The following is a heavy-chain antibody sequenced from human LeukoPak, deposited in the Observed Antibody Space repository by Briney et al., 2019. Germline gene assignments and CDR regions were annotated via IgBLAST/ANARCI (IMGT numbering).Heavy chain of an antibody. CDR1: GFTFDDYA. CDR2: ISWNSGSI. D-gene: IGHD6-19*01. V-gene: IGHV3-9*01. J-gene: IGHJ6*02. Sequence: GGSLRLSCAASGFTFDDYAMHWVRQAPGKGLEWVSGISWNSGSIGYADSVKGRFTISRDNAKNSLYLQMNSLRAEDTALYYCAKGRSSGWSYGMDVWGQGTTVTVSS. CDR3: AKGRSSGWSYGMDV.